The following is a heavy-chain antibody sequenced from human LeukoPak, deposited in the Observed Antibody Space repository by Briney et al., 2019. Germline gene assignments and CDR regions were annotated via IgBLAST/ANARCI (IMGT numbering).Heavy chain of an antibody. CDR3: ARDIVVVPAAIPHYYGMDV. V-gene: IGHV4-34*01. Sequence: SETLSLTCAVYGGSFSGYYWSWIRQPPGKGLEWIGEINHSGSTNYNPSLKSRVTMSVDTSKNQFSLKLSSVTAADTAVYYCARDIVVVPAAIPHYYGMDVWGQGTTVTVSS. D-gene: IGHD2-2*02. CDR2: INHSGST. J-gene: IGHJ6*02. CDR1: GGSFSGYY.